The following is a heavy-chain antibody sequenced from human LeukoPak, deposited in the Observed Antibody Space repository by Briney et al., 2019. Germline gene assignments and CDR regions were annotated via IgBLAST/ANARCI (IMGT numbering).Heavy chain of an antibody. Sequence: GGSLRLSCAASGFTVSSNYMSWVRQAPGKGLEWVSVIYSGGSTYYADSVKGRFTISRDNSKNTLYLQMNSLRAEDTAVYYCAKGDEYYYDSSGYITWGQGTLVTVSS. J-gene: IGHJ5*02. CDR1: GFTVSSNY. D-gene: IGHD3-22*01. CDR3: AKGDEYYYDSSGYIT. V-gene: IGHV3-66*01. CDR2: IYSGGST.